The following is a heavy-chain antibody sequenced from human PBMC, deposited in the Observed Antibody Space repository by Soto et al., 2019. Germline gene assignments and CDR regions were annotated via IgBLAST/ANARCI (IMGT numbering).Heavy chain of an antibody. CDR1: GFTFDDYA. D-gene: IGHD6-13*01. CDR2: ISWNSGSI. V-gene: IGHV3-9*01. CDR3: AKDVIQQQRARGVAFDI. Sequence: EVQLVESGGGLVQPGRSLRLSCAASGFTFDDYAMHWVRQAPGKGLEWVSGISWNSGSIGYADSVKGRFTISRDNAKNSLYLQMNSLRAEDTALYYCAKDVIQQQRARGVAFDIWGQGTMVTVSS. J-gene: IGHJ3*02.